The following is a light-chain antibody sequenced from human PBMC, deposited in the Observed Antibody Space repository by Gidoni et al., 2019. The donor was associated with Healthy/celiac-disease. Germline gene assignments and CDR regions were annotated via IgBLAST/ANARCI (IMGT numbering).Light chain of an antibody. CDR3: QAWDSSTVV. J-gene: IGLJ2*01. V-gene: IGLV3-1*01. CDR1: KLGEKY. Sequence: SYELPQPPSVSVSPGPTASSTCSGDKLGEKYACWYQQKPGQSPVLVIYQDSKRPSGIPERFSGSNSGNTATLTISGTQAMDEADYYCQAWDSSTVVFGGGTKLTVL. CDR2: QDS.